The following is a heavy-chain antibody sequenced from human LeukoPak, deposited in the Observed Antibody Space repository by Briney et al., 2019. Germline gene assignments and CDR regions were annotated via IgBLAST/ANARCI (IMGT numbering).Heavy chain of an antibody. CDR2: MTPNSGNT. J-gene: IGHJ1*01. CDR1: GYSFTSYD. V-gene: IGHV1-8*01. D-gene: IGHD2-2*01. CDR3: AREGYCSSTSCYYSDEYFQH. Sequence: ASVKVSCKASGYSFTSYDINWVRQATGQGLEWMGWMTPNSGNTGYAQKFQGRVTMTRDTSISTAYMELSRLRSDDTAVYYCAREGYCSSTSCYYSDEYFQHWGQGTLVTVSS.